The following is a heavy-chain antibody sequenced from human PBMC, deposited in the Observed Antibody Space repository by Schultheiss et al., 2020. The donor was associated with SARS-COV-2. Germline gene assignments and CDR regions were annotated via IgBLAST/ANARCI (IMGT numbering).Heavy chain of an antibody. V-gene: IGHV1-18*01. CDR1: GGTFSSYA. CDR2: ISAYNGNT. Sequence: ASVKVSCKASGGTFSSYAISWVRQAPGQGLEWMGWISAYNGNTNYAQKLQGRVTMTTDTSTSTVYMELSSLRSEDTAVYYCARDLLDPMGGFDYWGQGTLVTVSS. D-gene: IGHD3-16*01. CDR3: ARDLLDPMGGFDY. J-gene: IGHJ4*02.